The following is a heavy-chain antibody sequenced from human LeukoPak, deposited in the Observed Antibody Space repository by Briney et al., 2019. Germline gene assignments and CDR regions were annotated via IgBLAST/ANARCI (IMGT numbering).Heavy chain of an antibody. CDR2: ISGSGGST. V-gene: IGHV3-23*01. D-gene: IGHD4-17*01. J-gene: IGHJ3*01. Sequence: GGSLRLSCAASGFTFSSYAMSWVRQAPGKGLEWVSAISGSGGSTYYADSVKGRFTISRDNSKNTLYLQMNSLRAEDTAVYYCAKDRAHYDYGDYLDAFDLRGQGTMVTVSS. CDR1: GFTFSSYA. CDR3: AKDRAHYDYGDYLDAFDL.